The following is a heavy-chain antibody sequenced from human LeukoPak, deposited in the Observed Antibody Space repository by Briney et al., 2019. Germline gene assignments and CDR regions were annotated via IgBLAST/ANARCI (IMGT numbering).Heavy chain of an antibody. CDR1: GFPFYGYW. D-gene: IGHD6-6*01. Sequence: GGSLRLSCAATGFPFYGYWMTWLRQAPGKGLEWVANIKHDESETNYADSVKGRFTISRDNDKKTMYLQMSSLRAEDTAVYYCVRGPSFYYYYYDMDVWGQGTTVTVSS. J-gene: IGHJ6*02. CDR3: VRGPSFYYYYYDMDV. V-gene: IGHV3-7*01. CDR2: IKHDESET.